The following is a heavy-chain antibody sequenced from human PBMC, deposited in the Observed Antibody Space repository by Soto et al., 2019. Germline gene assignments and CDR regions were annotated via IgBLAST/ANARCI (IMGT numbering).Heavy chain of an antibody. D-gene: IGHD1-7*01. CDR3: ARDRTGTTLGYFDY. CDR2: ILPVSGTT. CDR1: GGTFSTFP. Sequence: GASVKVSCKASGGTFSTFPINWMRQAPGQGLEWMGAILPVSGTTNYAQKFQGRVTFSADESTTTAYMEVSSLRSEDTAVYYCARDRTGTTLGYFDYWGQGTRVTVSS. J-gene: IGHJ4*02. V-gene: IGHV1-69*13.